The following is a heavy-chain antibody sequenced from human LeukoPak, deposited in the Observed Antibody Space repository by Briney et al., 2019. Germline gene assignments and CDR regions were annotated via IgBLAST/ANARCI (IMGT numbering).Heavy chain of an antibody. CDR2: IYGGGAT. CDR1: GFTVRTNY. CDR3: ARGGTTTVVTPSFDY. V-gene: IGHV3-53*01. D-gene: IGHD4-23*01. Sequence: PGGSLRLSCAASGFTVRTNYMGWVRQAPGKGLEWVSVIYGGGATYYADSVKGRFTISRDNSKNTLYLQMNSLRAEDTAVYYCARGGTTTVVTPSFDYWGQGTLVTVSS. J-gene: IGHJ4*02.